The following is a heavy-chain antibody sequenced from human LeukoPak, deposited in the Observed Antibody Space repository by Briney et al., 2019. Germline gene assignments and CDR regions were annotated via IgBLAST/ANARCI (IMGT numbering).Heavy chain of an antibody. Sequence: GASVTVSCKASGGTFSSYAISWVRQAPGQGLEWMGCISACNGNTNYAQKLQGRVTMTTDTSTSTAYMELRSLRSDDTAVYYCARAKAARSTYYYYYYMDVWGKGTTVTISS. CDR1: GGTFSSYA. J-gene: IGHJ6*03. V-gene: IGHV1-18*01. CDR3: ARAKAARSTYYYYYYMDV. CDR2: ISACNGNT. D-gene: IGHD2-15*01.